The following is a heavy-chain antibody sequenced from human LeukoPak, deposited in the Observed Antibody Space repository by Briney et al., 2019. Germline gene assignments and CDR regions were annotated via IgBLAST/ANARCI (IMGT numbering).Heavy chain of an antibody. CDR1: GGSISSSSYY. Sequence: SETLSLTCTVSGGSISSSSYYWGWLRQPPGKGLEWIGSIYYSGSTYYNPSLKSRVTISVDTSKNQFSLKLSPVTAADTAVYYCARGAAMGNFDYWGQGTLVTVSS. V-gene: IGHV4-39*07. J-gene: IGHJ4*02. CDR2: IYYSGST. D-gene: IGHD5-18*01. CDR3: ARGAAMGNFDY.